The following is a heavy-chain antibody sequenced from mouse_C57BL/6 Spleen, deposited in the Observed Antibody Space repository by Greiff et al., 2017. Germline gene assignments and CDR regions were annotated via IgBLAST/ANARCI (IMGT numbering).Heavy chain of an antibody. Sequence: VQLQQSVAELVRPGASVKLSCTASGFNIKNTYMNWVKQRPEQGLEWIGRIDPANGNTKYAPKFQGKATITADTSSNTAYLQLSSLTSEDTAIDYCAVSSTDDAMDYWGQGTSVTVSS. CDR1: GFNIKNTY. CDR2: IDPANGNT. CDR3: AVSSTDDAMDY. V-gene: IGHV14-3*01. D-gene: IGHD1-1*01. J-gene: IGHJ4*01.